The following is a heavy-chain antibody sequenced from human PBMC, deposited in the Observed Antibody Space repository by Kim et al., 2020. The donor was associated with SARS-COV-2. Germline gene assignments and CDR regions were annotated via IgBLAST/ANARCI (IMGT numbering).Heavy chain of an antibody. Sequence: NYAQKCQGRVTITADESTSTAYMELSSLGSEDTAVYYCAREGGSQGYFDYWGQGTLVTVSS. D-gene: IGHD1-26*01. V-gene: IGHV1-69*01. J-gene: IGHJ4*02. CDR3: AREGGSQGYFDY.